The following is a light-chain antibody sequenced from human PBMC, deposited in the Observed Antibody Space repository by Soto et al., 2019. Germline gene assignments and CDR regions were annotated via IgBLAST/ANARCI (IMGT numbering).Light chain of an antibody. J-gene: IGLJ7*01. CDR2: YDS. Sequence: SYELTQPPSVSVAPGKTARITCGGNNIGSKSVHWYQQKPGQAPILVIYYDSDRPSGIPERFSASKSGNTATLTISRVEAGDEADYYCQVWDSSSDHAVFGGGTQLTVL. V-gene: IGLV3-21*04. CDR3: QVWDSSSDHAV. CDR1: NIGSKS.